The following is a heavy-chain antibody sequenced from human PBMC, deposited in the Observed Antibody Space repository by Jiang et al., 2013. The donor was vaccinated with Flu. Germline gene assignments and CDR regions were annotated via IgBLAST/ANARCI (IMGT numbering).Heavy chain of an antibody. CDR1: GGTVTSYA. V-gene: IGHV1-69*06. D-gene: IGHD5-18*01. CDR2: INPIFGTT. J-gene: IGHJ4*02. CDR3: ARSSWGYSYGPFEF. Sequence: VQLVESGAEVKKPGLSVRVSCKASGGTVTSYAMSWVRQAPGQGLEWMGGINPIFGTTDYAQKFQGRVTIIADRSTSTAYMDLSSLTSEDTAVYYCARSSWGYSYGPFEFWGQGTLVTVSS.